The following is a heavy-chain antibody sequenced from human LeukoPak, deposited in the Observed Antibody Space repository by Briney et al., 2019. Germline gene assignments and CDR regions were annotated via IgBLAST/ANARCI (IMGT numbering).Heavy chain of an antibody. J-gene: IGHJ4*02. CDR3: ARRSSGSHRAFDY. D-gene: IGHD1-26*01. Sequence: PGGSLRLSRAASGFTFSSYSMNWVRQAPGKGLEWVSSISSSSSYIYYADSVKGRFTISRDNAKNSLYLQMNSLRAEDTAVYYCARRSSGSHRAFDYWGQGTLVTVSS. V-gene: IGHV3-21*01. CDR2: ISSSSSYI. CDR1: GFTFSSYS.